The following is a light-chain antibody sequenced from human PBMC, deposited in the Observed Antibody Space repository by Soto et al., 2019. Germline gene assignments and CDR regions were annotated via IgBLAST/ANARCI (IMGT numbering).Light chain of an antibody. CDR1: QSVTTY. Sequence: EIGLTQSPATLSLSTGQRATLSCRASQSVTTYLARYQQRPGQAPRLLIYDAPKKATGIPARFSGSGSGTDFTLTIRSLEPEDSAVYSCQQRSTWPRLFGGGTKVEIK. J-gene: IGKJ4*01. CDR2: DAP. V-gene: IGKV3-11*01. CDR3: QQRSTWPRL.